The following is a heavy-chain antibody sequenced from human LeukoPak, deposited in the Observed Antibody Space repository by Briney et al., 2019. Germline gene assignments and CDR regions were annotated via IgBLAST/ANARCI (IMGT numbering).Heavy chain of an antibody. CDR3: ARGAQRDGYNHDAFDI. Sequence: SETLSLTCTVSGGSISSSSYYWGWIRQPPGKGLEWIGSIYYSGSTYYNSSLKSRVIISVDTSKSQLSLKVSSVTAADTAVYYCARGAQRDGYNHDAFDIWGQGTMVTVSS. CDR2: IYYSGST. V-gene: IGHV4-39*07. CDR1: GGSISSSSYY. D-gene: IGHD5-24*01. J-gene: IGHJ3*02.